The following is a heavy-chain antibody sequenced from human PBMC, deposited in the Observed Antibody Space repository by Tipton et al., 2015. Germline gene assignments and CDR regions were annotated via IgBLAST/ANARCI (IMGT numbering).Heavy chain of an antibody. CDR3: GRDRLAVAGIDY. J-gene: IGHJ4*02. CDR2: IYSSGSS. V-gene: IGHV4-4*07. Sequence: TLSLTCTVSGDSFRDYYWAWIRQPAGKGLEWIGHIYSSGSSKYNPSLKSRATMSIDTSTNQFSLKLTSVTAADTAIYYCGRDRLAVAGIDYWGQGTLVTVSS. D-gene: IGHD6-19*01. CDR1: GDSFRDYY.